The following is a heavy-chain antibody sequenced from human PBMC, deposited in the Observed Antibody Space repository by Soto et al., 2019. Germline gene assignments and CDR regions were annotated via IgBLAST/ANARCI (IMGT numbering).Heavy chain of an antibody. CDR3: ARETHDYGESMGRDYYYGMDV. J-gene: IGHJ6*02. V-gene: IGHV3-66*01. CDR2: IYSGGST. Sequence: EVQLVESGGGLVQPGGSLRLSCAASGFTVSSNYMSWVRQAPGKGLEWVSVIYSGGSTYYADSVKGRFTISRDNSKNTLYLQMNSLRAEDRAVYYCARETHDYGESMGRDYYYGMDVWGQGTTVTVSS. CDR1: GFTVSSNY. D-gene: IGHD4-17*01.